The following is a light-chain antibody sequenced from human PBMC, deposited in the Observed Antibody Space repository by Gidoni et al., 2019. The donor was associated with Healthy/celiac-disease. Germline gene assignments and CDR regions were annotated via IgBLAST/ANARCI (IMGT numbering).Light chain of an antibody. J-gene: IGLJ3*02. V-gene: IGLV2-14*01. Sequence: QSALTQPASVSGSPGQSITISCTGTSSDVGGYNYVSWYQQHPGKAPKPMIYEVSNRPSGVPDRFSGSKSGNTASLTISGLQAEDEADYYCSSYTSSSTWVFGGGTKLTVL. CDR1: SSDVGGYNY. CDR3: SSYTSSSTWV. CDR2: EVS.